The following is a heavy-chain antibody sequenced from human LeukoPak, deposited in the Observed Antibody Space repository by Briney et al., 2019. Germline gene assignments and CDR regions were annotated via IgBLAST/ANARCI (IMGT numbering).Heavy chain of an antibody. J-gene: IGHJ4*02. CDR3: ATKMD. CDR2: LYTGGST. CDR1: GXTVSSNY. D-gene: IGHD5-24*01. Sequence: GGSLRLSCAASGXTVSSNYVSWVRQAPGKGLEWVSVLYTGGSTYYADSVKGRFTISRDNSKNTLYLQMNSLRAEDTAVYYCATKMDWGQGTLVTVSS. V-gene: IGHV3-53*01.